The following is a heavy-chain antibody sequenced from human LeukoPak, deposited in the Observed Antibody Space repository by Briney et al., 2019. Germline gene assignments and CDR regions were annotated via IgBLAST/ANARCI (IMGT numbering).Heavy chain of an antibody. CDR2: IWYDGSNK. J-gene: IGHJ5*02. D-gene: IGHD3-16*01. V-gene: IGHV3-33*08. CDR1: GFTFSSSE. CDR3: ARELGEPQNWFDP. Sequence: GGSLRLSCAASGFTFSSSEMNWVRQAPGKGLEWVAVIWYDGSNKYYADSVKGRFTISRDNAKNSLYLQMNSLRAEDTAVYYCARELGEPQNWFDPWGQGTLVTVSS.